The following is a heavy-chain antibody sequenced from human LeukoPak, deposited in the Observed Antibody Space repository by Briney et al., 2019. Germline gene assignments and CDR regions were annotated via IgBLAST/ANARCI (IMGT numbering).Heavy chain of an antibody. V-gene: IGHV4-4*07. CDR3: ARGGGAYAFDY. J-gene: IGHJ4*02. D-gene: IGHD4-23*01. CDR1: GDSISNYY. CDR2: IYSSGST. Sequence: PSETLSLTCTVSGDSISNYYWNWIRQPAGKGLEWIGRIYSSGSTNYNPSHKSRVTMSVDTSKKQFSLKLSSVTAADTAVYYCARGGGAYAFDYWGRGTLVTVSS.